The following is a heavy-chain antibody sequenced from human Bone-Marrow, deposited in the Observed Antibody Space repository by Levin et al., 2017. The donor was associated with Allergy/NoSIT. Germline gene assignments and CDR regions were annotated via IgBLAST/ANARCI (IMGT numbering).Heavy chain of an antibody. D-gene: IGHD2-15*01. Sequence: PGGSLRLSCVASGFTFNDAWMTWVRQAPGKGLEWVGRIKSYTVGGTTDFAAPVRGRFTMSRDDSRKTVHLQMNSLKTEDTAVYYCATTAPGFCSGGSCYFDKWGRGTLVTVSS. CDR3: ATTAPGFCSGGSCYFDK. CDR2: IKSYTVGGTT. V-gene: IGHV3-15*01. J-gene: IGHJ4*02. CDR1: GFTFNDAW.